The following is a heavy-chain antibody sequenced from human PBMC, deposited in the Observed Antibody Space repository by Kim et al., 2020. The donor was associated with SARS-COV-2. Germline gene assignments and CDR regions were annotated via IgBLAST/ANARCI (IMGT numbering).Heavy chain of an antibody. CDR2: IYYSGST. CDR3: ARDQGFLGLDP. CDR1: GGSITSGRYY. J-gene: IGHJ5*02. Sequence: SETLSLTCTVSGGSITSGRYYWNWIRQVPGKGLEWIGYIYYSGSTYYNPSLKSRLTISIDASKNHFSLNLRSVTAADTAVYYCARDQGFLGLDPWGQGTLVTVSS. V-gene: IGHV4-31*03. D-gene: IGHD3-3*01.